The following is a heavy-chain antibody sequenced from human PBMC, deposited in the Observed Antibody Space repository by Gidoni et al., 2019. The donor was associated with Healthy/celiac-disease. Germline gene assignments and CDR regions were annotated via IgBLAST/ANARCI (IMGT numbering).Heavy chain of an antibody. CDR2: IDYSGST. J-gene: IGHJ4*02. CDR3: ARVVGATRASDFDY. CDR1: GGAISSSSYY. D-gene: IGHD1-26*01. Sequence: QLQLQESGPGLVKPSETLSLTCTVAGGAISSSSYYWGWISQPPGKGLEWIGSIDYSGSTYYNPSLKSRVTTSVDTSKNQFSLKLSSVTAADTAVYYCARVVGATRASDFDYWGQGTLVTVSS. V-gene: IGHV4-39*07.